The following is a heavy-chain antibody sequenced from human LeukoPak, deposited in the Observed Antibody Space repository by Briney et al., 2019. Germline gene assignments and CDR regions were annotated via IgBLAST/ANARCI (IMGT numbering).Heavy chain of an antibody. CDR2: IIPILGIA. J-gene: IGHJ5*02. CDR1: GGTFSSYA. V-gene: IGHV1-69*04. CDR3: ARTPLEICSSTSCYIAGENWFDP. D-gene: IGHD2-2*02. Sequence: GASVKVSCKASGGTFSSYAISWVRQAPGQGLEWMGRIIPILGIANYAQKFQGRVTITADKSTSTAYTELSSLRSEDTAVYYCARTPLEICSSTSCYIAGENWFDPWGQGTLVTVSS.